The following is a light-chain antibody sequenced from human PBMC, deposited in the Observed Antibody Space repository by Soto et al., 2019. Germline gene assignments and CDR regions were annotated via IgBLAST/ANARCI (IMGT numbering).Light chain of an antibody. CDR3: QQYGSSPIP. V-gene: IGKV3-20*01. Sequence: EIGLTPSPGTLSPSQGERATLSCRASQSVSNNYLAWYQQKPGQAPRLLMYGASSRATGIPDRFSGSGSGTDFTLTISRLEPEDFAVYYCQQYGSSPIPFGQGARLAI. CDR1: QSVSNNY. CDR2: GAS. J-gene: IGKJ5*01.